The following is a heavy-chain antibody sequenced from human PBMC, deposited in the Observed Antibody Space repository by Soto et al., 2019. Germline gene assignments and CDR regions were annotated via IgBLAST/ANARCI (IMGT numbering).Heavy chain of an antibody. CDR1: GGSFDDFY. J-gene: IGHJ6*02. V-gene: IGHV4-34*02. D-gene: IGHD3-10*01. CDR3: ARGQLVWYGDLTPYHRDMDV. CDR2: ISHDGGT. Sequence: QVQLQQWGAGLLRPSETLSLTCAFYGGSFDDFYWSWVRQSPGKGLEWVGEISHDGGTNYSPSLASRVSISVDTSKNQFSLHLRSVAVADTGLYYCARGQLVWYGDLTPYHRDMDVWGQGTTVTVSS.